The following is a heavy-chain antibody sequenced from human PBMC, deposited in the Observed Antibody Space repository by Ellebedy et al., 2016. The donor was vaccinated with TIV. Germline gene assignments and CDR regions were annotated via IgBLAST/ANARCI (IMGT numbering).Heavy chain of an antibody. CDR2: IKKDGTEK. D-gene: IGHD2-15*01. CDR3: ARDRLEQGYCSGGSCYSGWVFDY. V-gene: IGHV3-7*03. CDR1: GYSFSSYW. J-gene: IGHJ4*02. Sequence: GGSLRLSCAASGYSFSSYWLSWIRQAPGKGLEYVANIKKDGTEKYYVDSVKGRFTISRDNAKNSLYLQMNSLGAEDTAVYYCARDRLEQGYCSGGSCYSGWVFDYWGQGTLVTVSS.